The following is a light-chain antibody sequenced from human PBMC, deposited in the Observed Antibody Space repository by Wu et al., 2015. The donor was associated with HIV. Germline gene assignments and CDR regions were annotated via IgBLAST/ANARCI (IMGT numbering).Light chain of an antibody. CDR2: GAS. CDR3: QQYNKWPWG. CDR1: QSVSTN. Sequence: EIVMTQSPATLSVSPGESASLSCRASQSVSTNLAWYQQKPGQAPRLLIYGASTRATGVPARFSGSGSGTAFALTISNLQSEDFAVYYCQQYNKWPWGFGPGTXVDIK. J-gene: IGKJ3*01. V-gene: IGKV3-15*01.